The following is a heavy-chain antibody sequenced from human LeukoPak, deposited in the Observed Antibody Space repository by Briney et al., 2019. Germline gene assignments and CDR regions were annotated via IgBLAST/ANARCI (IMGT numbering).Heavy chain of an antibody. CDR3: GVVRGVYGMDV. D-gene: IGHD3-10*01. CDR2: ISAYNGNT. CDR1: GYTFASDG. Sequence: ASVKVSCKASGYTFASDGISWVRQAPGQGLEWMGWISAYNGNTNYAQKLQGRVTITTDTSTSTAYMELRSLRSDDTAVYYCGVVRGVYGMDVWGKGTTVTVSS. V-gene: IGHV1-18*04. J-gene: IGHJ6*04.